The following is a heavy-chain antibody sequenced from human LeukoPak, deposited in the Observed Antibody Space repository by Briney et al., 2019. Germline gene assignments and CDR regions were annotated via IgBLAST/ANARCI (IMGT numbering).Heavy chain of an antibody. CDR3: AKGSLGYDSWSGYYTGYYYYYMDV. V-gene: IGHV3-23*01. D-gene: IGHD3-3*01. CDR1: GVTFSGDA. Sequence: GGGLRVSCAEPGVTFSGDAVRSGRETPGGGGGWGSAIIGGVVGTYYTDSVKGRFTISRDNSKNTLYLQMNSLRAEDTAVSYCAKGSLGYDSWSGYYTGYYYYYMDVWGKGTTVTVSS. J-gene: IGHJ6*03. CDR2: IIGGVVGT.